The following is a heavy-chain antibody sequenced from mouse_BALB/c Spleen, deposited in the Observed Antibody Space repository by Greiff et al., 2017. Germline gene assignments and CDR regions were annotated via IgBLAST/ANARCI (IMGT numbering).Heavy chain of an antibody. CDR2: IDPANGNT. CDR1: GFNIKDTY. CDR3: AREGDYLSFFDY. D-gene: IGHD2-4*01. J-gene: IGHJ2*01. Sequence: VQLQQSGAELVKPGASVKLSCTASGFNIKDTYMHWVKQRPEQGLEWIGRIDPANGNTKYDPKFQGKATITADTSSNTAYLQLSSLTSEDTAVYYCAREGDYLSFFDYWGQGTTLTVSS. V-gene: IGHV14-3*02.